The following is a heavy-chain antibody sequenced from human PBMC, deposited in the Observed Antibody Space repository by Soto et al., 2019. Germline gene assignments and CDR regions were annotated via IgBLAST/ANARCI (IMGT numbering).Heavy chain of an antibody. V-gene: IGHV1-69*01. Sequence: QVQLVQSGAEVKKPGSSVKVSCKASGGTFSSYSISWVRQAPGQGLEWMGGIIPISGTANYAQKFQGRVTLTADGSTTTAYMQLSSLRSEDSAVYYCARRGGSYGADAYDIWGQGTMVTVSS. CDR1: GGTFSSYS. J-gene: IGHJ3*02. CDR2: IIPISGTA. CDR3: ARRGGSYGADAYDI. D-gene: IGHD3-16*01.